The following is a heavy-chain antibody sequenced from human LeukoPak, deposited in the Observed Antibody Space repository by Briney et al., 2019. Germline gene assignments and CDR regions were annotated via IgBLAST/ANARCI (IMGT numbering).Heavy chain of an antibody. D-gene: IGHD6-19*01. Sequence: SETLSLTCTVSGGSISSYYWSWIRQPPGKGLEWIGYIYYSGSTNYNPSLKSRVTISVDTSKNQFSLKLNSVTAADTAVYYCARHGSMASSGCVDYWGQGTLVTVSS. CDR2: IYYSGST. CDR3: ARHGSMASSGCVDY. J-gene: IGHJ4*02. CDR1: GGSISSYY. V-gene: IGHV4-59*08.